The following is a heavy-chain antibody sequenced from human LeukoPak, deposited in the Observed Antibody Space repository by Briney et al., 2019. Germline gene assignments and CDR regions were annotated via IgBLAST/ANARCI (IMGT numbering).Heavy chain of an antibody. CDR1: GYTFTSYD. CDR2: MNPNSGNT. Sequence: SVKVSCKASGYTFTSYDINWVRQATGQGLEWMGWMNPNSGNTGYAQKFQGRVTMTRNTSISTAYMELSSLRSEDTAVYYCARGLHSGWYRYYYYGMDVWGQGTTVTVSS. D-gene: IGHD6-19*01. V-gene: IGHV1-8*01. J-gene: IGHJ6*02. CDR3: ARGLHSGWYRYYYYGMDV.